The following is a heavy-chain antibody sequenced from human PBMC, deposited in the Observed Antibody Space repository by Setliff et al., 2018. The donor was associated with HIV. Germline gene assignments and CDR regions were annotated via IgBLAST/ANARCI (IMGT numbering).Heavy chain of an antibody. CDR3: ASQHSSGYYLDHFDP. CDR1: GFPFSTNA. Sequence: GGSLRLSCAASGFPFSTNAMSWVRQAEGKGLEWVSGISGSGERTYYADSVKGRFTISRDNSENTLYLQLNNLRVEDTAIYYCASQHSSGYYLDHFDPWGQGTLVTVSS. J-gene: IGHJ5*02. V-gene: IGHV3-23*01. D-gene: IGHD3-22*01. CDR2: ISGSGERT.